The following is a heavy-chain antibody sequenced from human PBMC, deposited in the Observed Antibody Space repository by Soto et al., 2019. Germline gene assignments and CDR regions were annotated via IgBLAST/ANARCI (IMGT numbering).Heavy chain of an antibody. CDR1: GGPFTKYA. Sequence: QVQLVQSGAAVRKPGSSVKVSCKASGGPFTKYAITWVRQAPRQGLEWMGGIVPLPVTTNYAQKFRGRVTISADESTSTAYLELSSLRSEDTAVYYFEIGVGGRGGSSGWPDYAFDVWGQGTMVIVSS. CDR2: IVPLPVTT. J-gene: IGHJ3*01. CDR3: EIGVGGRGGSSGWPDYAFDV. D-gene: IGHD6-19*01. V-gene: IGHV1-69*01.